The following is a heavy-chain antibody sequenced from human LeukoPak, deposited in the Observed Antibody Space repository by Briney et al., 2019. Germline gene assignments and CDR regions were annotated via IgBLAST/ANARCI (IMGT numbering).Heavy chain of an antibody. CDR1: GGSISSYY. CDR2: IYYSGST. J-gene: IGHJ4*02. CDR3: AYSSGWQRLGY. Sequence: SETLSLTCTVSGGSISSYYWSWIRQPPGKGLEWIGYIYYSGSTNYNPSLKSRVTISVDTSKNQFSLKLSSVTAADTAVYYCAYSSGWQRLGYWGQGTLVTVSS. V-gene: IGHV4-59*01. D-gene: IGHD6-19*01.